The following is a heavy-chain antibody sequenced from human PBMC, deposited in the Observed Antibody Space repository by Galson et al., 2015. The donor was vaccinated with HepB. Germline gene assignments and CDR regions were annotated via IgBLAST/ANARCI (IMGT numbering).Heavy chain of an antibody. CDR3: ARDSDTAMITN. V-gene: IGHV1-2*02. J-gene: IGHJ4*02. Sequence: SVKVSCKASGYTFTGYYMHWVRQAPGQGLEWMGWINPNSGGTNYAQKFQGRVTMTRDTSISTAYMELTRLTSDDTAVYYCARDSDTAMITNWGQGTLVTVSS. CDR2: INPNSGGT. D-gene: IGHD5-18*01. CDR1: GYTFTGYY.